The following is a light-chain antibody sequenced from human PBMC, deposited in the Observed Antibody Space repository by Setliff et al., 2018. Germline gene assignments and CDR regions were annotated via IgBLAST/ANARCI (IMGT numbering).Light chain of an antibody. CDR2: DVT. J-gene: IGLJ1*01. CDR1: SSDVGSYNL. Sequence: QSALTQPASVSGSLGQSITISCTGTSSDVGSYNLVSWYQQHPGKAPKVMIYDVTKRPSGVSSRFSGSKSGNTASLTISGLQAEDEADYFCSSYKNTNKNVFGTGTKVTVL. CDR3: SSYKNTNKNV. V-gene: IGLV2-14*02.